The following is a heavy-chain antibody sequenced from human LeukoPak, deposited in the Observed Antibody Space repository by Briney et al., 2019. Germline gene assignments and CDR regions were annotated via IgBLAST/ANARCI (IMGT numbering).Heavy chain of an antibody. J-gene: IGHJ6*03. CDR1: GYTFTSYG. V-gene: IGHV1-18*01. Sequence: ASVKVSCKASGYTFTSYGISWVRQAPGQGLEWMGWISAYNGNTNYAQKLQGRVTMTTDTSTSTAYMELRSLRSDDTAVYYCARECYTAQESGYYYYMDVWGKGTTVTVSS. CDR3: ARECYTAQESGYYYYMDV. D-gene: IGHD5-18*01. CDR2: ISAYNGNT.